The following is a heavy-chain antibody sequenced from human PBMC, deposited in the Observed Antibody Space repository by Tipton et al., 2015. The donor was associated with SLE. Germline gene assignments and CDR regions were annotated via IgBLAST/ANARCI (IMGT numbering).Heavy chain of an antibody. CDR3: ATDRLEGAVMIY. D-gene: IGHD1-26*01. Sequence: SLRLSCAASVITVTNYDMHWVRQAPGKSLEWVTCMRSDGSTEYRDSVKGRFSISRDTAKNTLYLQMNHLRVDDTAVYFCATDRLEGAVMIYWGQGTPVTVSP. V-gene: IGHV3-30*02. CDR2: MRSDGSTE. J-gene: IGHJ4*02. CDR1: VITVTNYD.